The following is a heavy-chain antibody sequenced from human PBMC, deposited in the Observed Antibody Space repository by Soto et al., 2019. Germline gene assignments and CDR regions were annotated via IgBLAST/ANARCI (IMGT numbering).Heavy chain of an antibody. D-gene: IGHD5-18*01. V-gene: IGHV4-59*08. CDR3: ARRYGYSFDY. CDR2: IYYSGST. Sequence: XXTLSLPFTVSGRSISSYYWRWIRQPPGKGLEWIGYIYYSGSTNYNPSLKSRVTISVDTSKNQLSLKLSSVTSADTAVYYCARRYGYSFDYWGQGTLVTVSS. J-gene: IGHJ4*02. CDR1: GRSISSYY.